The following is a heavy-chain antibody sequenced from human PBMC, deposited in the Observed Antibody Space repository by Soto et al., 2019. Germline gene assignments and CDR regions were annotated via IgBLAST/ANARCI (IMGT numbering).Heavy chain of an antibody. D-gene: IGHD6-13*01. Sequence: QITLKESGPTLVKPTQTLTLTCTFSGFSLSTSGVGVGWIRQPPGKTLEWLALIYSDDDKRYSPSLTSRLTITKDNSKNQVVLTTITMAPVDTATYYCAHSTSSSWDGTLFDPWGQGTQVTVSS. V-gene: IGHV2-5*02. CDR1: GFSLSTSGVG. CDR2: IYSDDDK. CDR3: AHSTSSSWDGTLFDP. J-gene: IGHJ5*02.